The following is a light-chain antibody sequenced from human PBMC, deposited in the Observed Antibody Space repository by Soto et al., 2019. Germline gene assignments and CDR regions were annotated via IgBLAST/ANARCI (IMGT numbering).Light chain of an antibody. J-gene: IGKJ4*01. CDR3: QQYYSSPPLT. V-gene: IGKV1-8*01. CDR2: AAS. CDR1: QGIGSY. Sequence: IRMTQSTSSLSASTGDRFTITCRWSQGIGSYLAWFQQEPGKAPKLLMYAASTLQSGVPSRFSGSGSGTDFTLTINYLQSEDFATYYCQQYYSSPPLTFGGGTKVDI.